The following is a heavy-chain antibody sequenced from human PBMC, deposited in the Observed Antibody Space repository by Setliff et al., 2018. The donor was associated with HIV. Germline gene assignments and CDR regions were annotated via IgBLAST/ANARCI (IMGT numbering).Heavy chain of an antibody. D-gene: IGHD3-9*01. V-gene: IGHV4-59*01. CDR3: ARPPHNYDILTGYRSRGGAFDI. Sequence: SETLSLTCTVSGGSISSYYWGWIRQPPGKGLEWSGYIYYSGSTNYNPSLKSRVTISVDTSKNQFSLKLSSVTAADTAVYYCARPPHNYDILTGYRSRGGAFDIWGQGTMVTVSS. J-gene: IGHJ3*02. CDR2: IYYSGST. CDR1: GGSISSYY.